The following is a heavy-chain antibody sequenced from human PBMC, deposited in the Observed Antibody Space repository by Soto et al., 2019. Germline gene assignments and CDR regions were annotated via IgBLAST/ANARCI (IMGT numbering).Heavy chain of an antibody. J-gene: IGHJ4*02. Sequence: ASVKVSCKASGYTFTSYDINWVRQATGQGLEWMGWISVYNGDTNYAQKLQGRVTMTTDTSTTTAYMELRSLRSDDTAVYYCARDLLLVVPAANYFDSWGQGTLVTVSS. CDR3: ARDLLLVVPAANYFDS. CDR2: ISVYNGDT. CDR1: GYTFTSYD. D-gene: IGHD2-2*01. V-gene: IGHV1-18*01.